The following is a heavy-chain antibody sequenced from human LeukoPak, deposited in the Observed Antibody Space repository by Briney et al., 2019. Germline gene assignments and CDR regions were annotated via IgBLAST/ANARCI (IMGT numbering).Heavy chain of an antibody. V-gene: IGHV3-21*01. CDR3: ASGGIWFGEQRFDY. D-gene: IGHD3-10*01. CDR1: GFTFSSYS. Sequence: GGSLRLSCAASGFTFSSYSMNWVRQAPGKGLEWVSSISSSSSYIYYADSVKGRFTISRDNAKNSLYLQMNSLRAEDTAVYYCASGGIWFGEQRFDYWGQGTLVTVSS. J-gene: IGHJ4*02. CDR2: ISSSSSYI.